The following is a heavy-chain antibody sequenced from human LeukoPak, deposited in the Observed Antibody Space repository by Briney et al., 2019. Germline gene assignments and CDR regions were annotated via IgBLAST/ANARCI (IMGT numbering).Heavy chain of an antibody. V-gene: IGHV3-30*03. CDR2: ISYDGTEK. CDR1: KFTFSHYG. D-gene: IGHD4-17*01. CDR3: ARDGHGVPLDY. J-gene: IGHJ4*02. Sequence: GGSLRLSCTASKFTFSHYGMQWVRQAPGKGLEWVAVISYDGTEKYYGDSVKGRFTISRDNSKNTLYLQMNSLRAEDTALYYCARDGHGVPLDYWGQGTLVTVSP.